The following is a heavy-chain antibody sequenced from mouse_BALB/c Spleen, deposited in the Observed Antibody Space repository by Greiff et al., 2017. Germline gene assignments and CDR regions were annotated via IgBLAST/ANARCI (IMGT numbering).Heavy chain of an antibody. Sequence: EVKVVESGGGLVQPGGSLRLSCATSGFTFSDFYMEWVRQPPGKRLEWIAASRNKANDYTTEYSASVKGRFIVSRDTSQSILYLQMNALRAEDTAIYYCARELTGYFDVWGAGTTVTVSS. V-gene: IGHV7-1*02. D-gene: IGHD4-1*01. CDR1: GFTFSDFY. CDR2: SRNKANDYTT. CDR3: ARELTGYFDV. J-gene: IGHJ1*01.